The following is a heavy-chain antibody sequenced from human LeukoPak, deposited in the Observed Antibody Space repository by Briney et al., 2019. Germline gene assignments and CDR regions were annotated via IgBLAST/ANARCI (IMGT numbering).Heavy chain of an antibody. CDR2: ISWNSGVI. V-gene: IGHV3-9*01. Sequence: TGGSLRLSCAASGFKFGDYAMHWVRQAPGKGLEWVSGISWNSGVIDYADSVKGRFTISRDNDKNSLYLQMNSLRVEDTALYYCAKVRPPGSYYNLAIDYWGQGTLVTVSS. J-gene: IGHJ4*02. CDR1: GFKFGDYA. D-gene: IGHD3-10*01. CDR3: AKVRPPGSYYNLAIDY.